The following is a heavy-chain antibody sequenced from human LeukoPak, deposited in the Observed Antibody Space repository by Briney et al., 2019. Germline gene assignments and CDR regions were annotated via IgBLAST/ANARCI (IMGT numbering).Heavy chain of an antibody. J-gene: IGHJ4*02. Sequence: ASVKVSCRAFGYTFTSNYMHWVRQAPGQGLEWMGIINPSGGSTSYAQKFQGRVTMTRDTSTSTVYMELSSLRSEDTAVYYCARGDQYYYGSGSPPYPDYWGQGTLVTVSS. CDR3: ARGDQYYYGSGSPPYPDY. CDR1: GYTFTSNY. CDR2: INPSGGST. V-gene: IGHV1-46*01. D-gene: IGHD3-10*01.